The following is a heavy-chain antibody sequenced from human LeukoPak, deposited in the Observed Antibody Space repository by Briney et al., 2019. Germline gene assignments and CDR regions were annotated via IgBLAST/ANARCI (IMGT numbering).Heavy chain of an antibody. CDR1: GGSISSSSYY. J-gene: IGHJ4*02. Sequence: SETLSLTCIVSGGSISSSSYYWGWIRQPPGKGLEWIASIYYSERTYYNPSLKSRVTISVDTSKNQFSLRLSSVTAADTAVYYCARGARSPSYFDFWGQGTLVTVSS. V-gene: IGHV4-39*01. CDR2: IYYSERT. CDR3: ARGARSPSYFDF. D-gene: IGHD3-16*01.